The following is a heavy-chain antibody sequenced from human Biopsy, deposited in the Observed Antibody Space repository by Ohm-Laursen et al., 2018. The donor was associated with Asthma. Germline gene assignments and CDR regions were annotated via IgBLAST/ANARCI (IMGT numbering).Heavy chain of an antibody. Sequence: SVKVSCKSLGGTFNTYVIGCARQPPGQGLEWMGGINSVFGTTTYPQKFQDRVTITADDSTSTVYMELSSLRSEDTAVYYCARKAGSCISRTCYSLDFWGQGTLVTVSS. CDR2: INSVFGTT. CDR1: GGTFNTYV. V-gene: IGHV1-69*01. J-gene: IGHJ4*02. CDR3: ARKAGSCISRTCYSLDF. D-gene: IGHD2-2*01.